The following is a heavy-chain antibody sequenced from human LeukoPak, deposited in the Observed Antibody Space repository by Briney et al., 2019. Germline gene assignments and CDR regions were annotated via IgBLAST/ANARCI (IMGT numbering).Heavy chain of an antibody. V-gene: IGHV3-9*01. CDR1: GFTFDDYA. D-gene: IGHD6-13*01. Sequence: GGSLRLSCAAPGFTFDDYAMHWVRQAPGKGLEWVSGISWNSGSIGYADSVKGRFTISRDNAKNSLYLQMNSLRAEDTALYYCAKGGSSSWYGNFDYWGQGTLVTVSS. CDR2: ISWNSGSI. J-gene: IGHJ4*02. CDR3: AKGGSSSWYGNFDY.